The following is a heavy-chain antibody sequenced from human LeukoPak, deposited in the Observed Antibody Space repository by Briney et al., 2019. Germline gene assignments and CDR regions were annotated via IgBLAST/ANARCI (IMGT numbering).Heavy chain of an antibody. CDR1: GFTVNNKY. CDR2: IYNDGRT. CDR3: ARGDSSGWGLDY. V-gene: IGHV3-53*01. D-gene: IGHD6-19*01. Sequence: GGSPRLSCAASGFTVNNKYMTWVRQAPGKGLEWVSLIYNDGRTYYADSVKGRCTISRDNLKNVLYLQMNSLKTEDTAVYYCARGDSSGWGLDYWGLGTLVTVSS. J-gene: IGHJ4*02.